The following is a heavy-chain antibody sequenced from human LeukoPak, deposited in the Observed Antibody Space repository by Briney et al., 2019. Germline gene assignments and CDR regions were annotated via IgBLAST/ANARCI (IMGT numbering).Heavy chain of an antibody. CDR3: ARSLIVASEDY. J-gene: IGHJ4*02. D-gene: IGHD3-22*01. Sequence: GGSLRPSCAASGFRFDSFYMGWIRQVPGKGLDYIAFISAGGAVPYYAESVKGRFTISRDNAKNSVSLQMNSLSADDTAVYYCARSLIVASEDYWGQGTLVTVSS. CDR2: ISAGGAVP. CDR1: GFRFDSFY. V-gene: IGHV3-11*04.